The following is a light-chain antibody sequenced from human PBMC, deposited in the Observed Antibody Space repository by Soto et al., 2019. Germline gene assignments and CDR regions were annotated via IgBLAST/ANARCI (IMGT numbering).Light chain of an antibody. CDR1: QSVSSSF. Sequence: EIVLTQSPGTLSLSPGERATLSCRASQSVSSSFLAWYQQKPGQPPRLLIYGASSRATGIPDRFSGSGSGTDITLTISRLEPEDLAVYYCQQSGSSPTFGQGTKVEIK. CDR2: GAS. CDR3: QQSGSSPT. J-gene: IGKJ1*01. V-gene: IGKV3-20*01.